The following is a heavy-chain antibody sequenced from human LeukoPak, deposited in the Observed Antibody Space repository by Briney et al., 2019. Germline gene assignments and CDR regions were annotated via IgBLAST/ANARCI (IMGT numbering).Heavy chain of an antibody. V-gene: IGHV3-23*01. J-gene: IGHJ4*02. CDR1: GFTFSSYA. D-gene: IGHD1-26*01. CDR2: ISGSGGST. Sequence: GGSLRLSCAASGFTFSSYAMSWVRQAPGKGLEWVSAISGSGGSTYYADSVKGRFTISRDNSKNTLYLQMNSLRGEDTAVYYCAKYGPQDSGSSHFDYWGQGALVTVSS. CDR3: AKYGPQDSGSSHFDY.